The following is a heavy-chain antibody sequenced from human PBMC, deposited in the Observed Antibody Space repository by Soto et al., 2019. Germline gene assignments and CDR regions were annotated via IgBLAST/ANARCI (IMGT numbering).Heavy chain of an antibody. Sequence: EVQLVESGGGLVQPGGSLRLSCAASGFTFSSYWMHWVRQAPGKGLVWVSRINYDGSTTSYADSVKGQFTISRDNARNTLYLQMNSLRAEDTAVYYCARAGTGWYWFDPWGQGTLVTVSS. CDR3: ARAGTGWYWFDP. J-gene: IGHJ5*02. D-gene: IGHD6-19*01. CDR2: INYDGSTT. V-gene: IGHV3-74*01. CDR1: GFTFSSYW.